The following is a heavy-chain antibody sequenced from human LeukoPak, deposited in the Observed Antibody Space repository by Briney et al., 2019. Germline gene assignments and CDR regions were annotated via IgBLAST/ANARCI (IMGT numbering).Heavy chain of an antibody. V-gene: IGHV3-21*04. CDR1: GFTFSSYS. Sequence: PGGSLRLSCAASGFTFSSYSMNWVRQAPGKGLEWVSSISSSSSYIYYADSVKGRFTISRDSSTYTLKLQMNSLRAEDTAVYYCAKAVAGGANGDAFDIWGQGTMVTVSS. CDR3: AKAVAGGANGDAFDI. CDR2: ISSSSSYI. J-gene: IGHJ3*02. D-gene: IGHD4/OR15-4a*01.